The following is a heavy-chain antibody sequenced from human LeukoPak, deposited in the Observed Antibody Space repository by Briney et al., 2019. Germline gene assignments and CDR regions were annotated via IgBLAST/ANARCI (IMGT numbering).Heavy chain of an antibody. CDR3: ARLRERWLQSEYFQH. CDR2: INPNSGGT. Sequence: GASVKVSCKAFGHTFTGYYIHWVRQAPGQGLEYMGWINPNSGGTNYAQKFQGRVTMTRDTSITTAYMELSRLRSDDTAVYYCARLRERWLQSEYFQHWGQGTLVTVSS. J-gene: IGHJ1*01. D-gene: IGHD5-24*01. V-gene: IGHV1-2*02. CDR1: GHTFTGYY.